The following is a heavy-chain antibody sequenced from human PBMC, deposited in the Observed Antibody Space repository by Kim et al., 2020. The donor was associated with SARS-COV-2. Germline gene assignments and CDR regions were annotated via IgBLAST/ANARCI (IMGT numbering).Heavy chain of an antibody. D-gene: IGHD2-21*02. CDR1: GFRFADYS. J-gene: IGHJ5*02. Sequence: GGSLRLSCTASGFRFADYSINWVRQAPGKGLEWVGFIARKAFGGTREYAASVKGRFSISRDDSKAIAYLQMNGLKTEDTAEYFCTRAYCGADCYYWFDPWGQGTLVTVSS. V-gene: IGHV3-49*04. CDR2: IARKAFGGTR. CDR3: TRAYCGADCYYWFDP.